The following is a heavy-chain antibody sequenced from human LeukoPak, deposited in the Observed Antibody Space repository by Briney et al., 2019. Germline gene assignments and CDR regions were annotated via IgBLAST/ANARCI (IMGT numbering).Heavy chain of an antibody. CDR3: ATVFDF. V-gene: IGHV3-74*01. CDR1: GFTLSSNW. CDR2: IDDVGSGT. J-gene: IGHJ5*01. Sequence: GGSLRLSCAVSGFTLSSNWLHWVRQVPGKGLVWVSRIDDVGSGTSYADSVKGRFTISRDDAKNTVYLQMNSLRAEDTAVYYCATVFDFWGQGTLVTVSS. D-gene: IGHD2-21*02.